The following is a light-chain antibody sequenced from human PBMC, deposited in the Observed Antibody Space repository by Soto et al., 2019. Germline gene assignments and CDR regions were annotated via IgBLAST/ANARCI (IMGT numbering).Light chain of an antibody. CDR3: QRYYNWRT. V-gene: IGKV3-15*01. J-gene: IGKJ1*01. CDR1: QSVNRN. Sequence: EIVMTQSPATLSVSPGERATLSCRASQSVNRNIAWSQQKPGQAPRLLIYGASTRATGVPARFSGSGSGTEFTLTISSLQSEDFAVYYCQRYYNWRTFGQGTNVEIK. CDR2: GAS.